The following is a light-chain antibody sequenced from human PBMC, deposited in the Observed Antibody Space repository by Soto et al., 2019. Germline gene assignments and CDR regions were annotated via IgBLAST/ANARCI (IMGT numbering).Light chain of an antibody. V-gene: IGKV3-15*01. J-gene: IGKJ1*01. CDR2: RAS. Sequence: ITHSPATISLSRCERXRISCRASQTIYSNVAWYQQRPGQAPSLLIYRASARAAGIPARFSGSGSGTEFTITSSSLQHDDFATYYCQHYNSYSEAFGQGTKVDI. CDR3: QHYNSYSEA. CDR1: QTIYSN.